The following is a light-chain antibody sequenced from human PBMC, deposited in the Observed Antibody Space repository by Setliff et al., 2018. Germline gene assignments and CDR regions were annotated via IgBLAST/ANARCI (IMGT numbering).Light chain of an antibody. J-gene: IGLJ1*01. CDR1: SSDISVYNY. V-gene: IGLV2-8*01. CDR2: EVS. CDR3: AAWDDSLNGYV. Sequence: ALAQPPSASGSPGQSVTISCTGTSSDISVYNYVSWYQQHPGKAPKLMIYEVSKRPSGVPDRFSGSKSGTSASLAISGLQSEDEADYYCAAWDDSLNGYVFGTGTKV.